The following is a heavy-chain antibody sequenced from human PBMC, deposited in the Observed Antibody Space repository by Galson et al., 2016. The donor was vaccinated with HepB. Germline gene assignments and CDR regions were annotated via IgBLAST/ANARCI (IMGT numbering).Heavy chain of an antibody. CDR2: IYNGENT. Sequence: TLSLTCTVSGVSISSGDYYWSWIRQPPGKGLEWIAYIYNGENTYYNPSLERRATISADTSKNQFSLNLDSMSASDTAVYFCAGSPPGYYDKTGYDLWGQGTLVTVSS. J-gene: IGHJ5*02. CDR1: GVSISSGDYY. V-gene: IGHV4-30-4*01. D-gene: IGHD3-16*01. CDR3: AGSPPGYYDKTGYDL.